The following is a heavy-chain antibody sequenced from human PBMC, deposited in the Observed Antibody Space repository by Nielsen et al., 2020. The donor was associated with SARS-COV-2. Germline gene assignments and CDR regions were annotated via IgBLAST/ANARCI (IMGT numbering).Heavy chain of an antibody. D-gene: IGHD4-11*01. J-gene: IGHJ4*02. CDR2: ISYDGSNK. CDR1: GFTFSSYG. Sequence: GGSLRLSCAASGFTFSSYGMHWVRQAPGKGLEWVAVISYDGSNKYYADSVQGRFTISRDNSKHTLYLQMNSLRTEDTAVYYCAKVGPSHSNYRYFDYWGQGTLVTVSS. V-gene: IGHV3-30*18. CDR3: AKVGPSHSNYRYFDY.